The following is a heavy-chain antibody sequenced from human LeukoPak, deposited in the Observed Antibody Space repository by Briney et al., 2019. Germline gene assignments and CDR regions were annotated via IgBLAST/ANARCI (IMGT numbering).Heavy chain of an antibody. CDR1: GFTIITND. D-gene: IGHD1-14*01. J-gene: IGHJ4*02. CDR3: ARGVEPLAANTLAY. Sequence: GGSLRLSCAASGFTIITNDMTWVRQAPGKGLEWVSVLYSDGNTKYAGSVQGRFTISRDNSKNTLYLEMNSLSPDDTAVYYCARGVEPLAANTLAYWGQGTLVTVSS. V-gene: IGHV3-53*01. CDR2: LYSDGNT.